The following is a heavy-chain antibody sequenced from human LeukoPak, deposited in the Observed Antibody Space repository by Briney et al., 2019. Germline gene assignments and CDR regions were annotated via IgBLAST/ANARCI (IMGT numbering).Heavy chain of an antibody. J-gene: IGHJ4*02. D-gene: IGHD3-10*01. CDR3: AKDRVSPSGYFDY. CDR1: GFTFSSYA. V-gene: IGHV3-23*01. CDR2: ISGSGGST. Sequence: GGSLRLSCAASGFTFSSYAMSWVRQAPGKGLEWVSAISGSGGSTYYADSVRGRFTISRDNSKNTLYLQMNSLRAEDTAVYYCAKDRVSPSGYFDYWGQGTLVTVSS.